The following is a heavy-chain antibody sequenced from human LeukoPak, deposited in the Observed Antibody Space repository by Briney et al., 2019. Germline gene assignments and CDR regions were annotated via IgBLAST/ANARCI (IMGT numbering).Heavy chain of an antibody. J-gene: IGHJ3*02. CDR1: GFTFSSYA. Sequence: PGGSLRLSCAASGFTFSSYAMSWVRQAPGKGLEWVSAISGSGGSTYYADSVKGRFTISKDNSKNTLYLQMNSLRAEDTAVYYCATCGGDCYPNDAFDIWGQGTMVTVSS. D-gene: IGHD2-21*02. V-gene: IGHV3-23*01. CDR2: ISGSGGST. CDR3: ATCGGDCYPNDAFDI.